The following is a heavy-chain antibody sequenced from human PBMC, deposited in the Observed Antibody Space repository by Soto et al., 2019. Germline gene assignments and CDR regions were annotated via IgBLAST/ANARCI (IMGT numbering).Heavy chain of an antibody. D-gene: IGHD5-12*01. CDR1: GGTFNNYP. Sequence: SVEVSCKASGGTFNNYPITWVGQAPGEGLEWMGGSIPIFGTANYAQKFQGRVTISVDESTSTAYMELSSLRSEDTAVYYCARGRGYSGDDHYYYFDMDVWGQGTTVTVSS. CDR3: ARGRGYSGDDHYYYFDMDV. J-gene: IGHJ6*02. V-gene: IGHV1-69*13. CDR2: SIPIFGTA.